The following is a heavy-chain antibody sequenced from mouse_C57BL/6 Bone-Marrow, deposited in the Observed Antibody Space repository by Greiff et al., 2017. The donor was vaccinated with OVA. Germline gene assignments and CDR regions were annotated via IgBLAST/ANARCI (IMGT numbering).Heavy chain of an antibody. CDR2: INPYNGGT. D-gene: IGHD1-1*01. J-gene: IGHJ1*03. CDR1: GYTFTDYY. V-gene: IGHV1-19*01. Sequence: VQLKQSGPVLVKPGASVKMSCKASGYTFTDYYMNWVKQSHGKSLEWIGVINPYNGGTSYNQKFKGKATLTVDKSSSTAYMELNSLTSEDSAVYYCARGTTVVRYFDVWGTGTTVTASS. CDR3: ARGTTVVRYFDV.